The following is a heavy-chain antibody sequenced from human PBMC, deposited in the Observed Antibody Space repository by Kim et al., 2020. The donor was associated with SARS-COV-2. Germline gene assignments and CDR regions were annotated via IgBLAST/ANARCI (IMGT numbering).Heavy chain of an antibody. CDR3: ARPRQRKYMWDIVVVPAVVNDY. Sequence: GGSLRLSCAASGFTFSSYEMNWVRQAPGKGLEWVSYISSSGSTIYYADSVKGRFTISRDNAKNSLYLQMNSLRAEDTAVYYCARPRQRKYMWDIVVVPAVVNDYWGQGTLVTVSS. V-gene: IGHV3-48*03. J-gene: IGHJ4*02. CDR2: ISSSGSTI. D-gene: IGHD2-2*01. CDR1: GFTFSSYE.